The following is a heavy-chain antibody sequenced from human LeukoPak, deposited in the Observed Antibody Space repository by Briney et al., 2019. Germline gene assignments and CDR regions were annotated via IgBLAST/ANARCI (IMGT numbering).Heavy chain of an antibody. J-gene: IGHJ5*02. D-gene: IGHD3-22*01. CDR1: GGTFSSYA. CDR3: ARVGTYYSDSSGYYRTPHDWFDP. V-gene: IGHV1-69*06. Sequence: ASVKVSCKASGGTFSSYAISWVRQAPGQGLEWMGRIIPIFGTANYAQKFQGRVTITADKSTSTAYMELSSLRSEDTAVYYCARVGTYYSDSSGYYRTPHDWFDPWGQATLVTVSP. CDR2: IIPIFGTA.